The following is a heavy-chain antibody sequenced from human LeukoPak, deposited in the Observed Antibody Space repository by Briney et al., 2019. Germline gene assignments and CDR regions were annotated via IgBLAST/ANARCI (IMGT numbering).Heavy chain of an antibody. D-gene: IGHD2-8*01. Sequence: PGGSLRLSCAASGFTVSSNYMSWVRQAPGKGLEWVSVIYSGGSTYYADSVKGRFTISRDNSKNTLYLQMNSLRAEDTAVYYCAGANQGGYYHYGMDVWGQGTTVSVS. CDR3: AGANQGGYYHYGMDV. J-gene: IGHJ6*02. CDR2: IYSGGST. V-gene: IGHV3-66*01. CDR1: GFTVSSNY.